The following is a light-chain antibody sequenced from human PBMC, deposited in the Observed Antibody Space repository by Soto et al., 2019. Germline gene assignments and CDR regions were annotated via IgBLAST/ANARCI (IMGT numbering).Light chain of an antibody. Sequence: DIQMTQSPSSLSASVGDRVTITCRASQSISTLLNWYQQKPGKAPNLLVYAASSLQSEVPSRFSGSGSGTDFTLTISSLQPEDSATYYCQQSYSSIRTFGQGTKVEIK. V-gene: IGKV1-39*01. CDR3: QQSYSSIRT. CDR2: AAS. CDR1: QSISTL. J-gene: IGKJ1*01.